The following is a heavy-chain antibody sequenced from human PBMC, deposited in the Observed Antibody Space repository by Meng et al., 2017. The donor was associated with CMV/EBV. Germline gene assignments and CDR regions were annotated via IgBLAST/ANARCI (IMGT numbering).Heavy chain of an antibody. V-gene: IGHV3-48*03. CDR2: ISSSGSTI. Sequence: GGSLRLSCAASGFTFSSYEMNWVRQAPGKGLEWVSYISSSGSTIYYADSVKGRFTISRDNAKNSLYLQMNSLRAEDTAVYYCARTRITIFGVVIIARYGMDAWGQGTTVTVSS. J-gene: IGHJ6*02. CDR3: ARTRITIFGVVIIARYGMDA. D-gene: IGHD3-3*01. CDR1: GFTFSSYE.